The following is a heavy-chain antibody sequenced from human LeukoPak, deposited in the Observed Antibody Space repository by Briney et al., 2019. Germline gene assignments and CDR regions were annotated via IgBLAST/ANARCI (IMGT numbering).Heavy chain of an antibody. D-gene: IGHD6-13*01. CDR3: ARALCTSSWPINAFNI. J-gene: IGHJ3*02. CDR1: GYTFTGYY. V-gene: IGHV1-2*02. CDR2: INPNSGDT. Sequence: ASMKVSCKASGYTFTGYYMHWVRQAPGQGLEWMGWINPNSGDTNYEQKFQGRVTMTRDTSISTAYMELSRLRSDDRAVYYCARALCTSSWPINAFNIWGQGTMVTVSS.